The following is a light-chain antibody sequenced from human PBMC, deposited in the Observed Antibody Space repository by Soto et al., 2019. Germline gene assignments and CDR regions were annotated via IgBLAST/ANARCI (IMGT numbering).Light chain of an antibody. CDR3: QKYNSAPQFT. V-gene: IGKV1-27*01. Sequence: DIQMTQSPSSLSASVGDRVTITCRASRGISNNVAWYQQKPGKVPKLLIYAASTLQSGVPSRFSGSGSGTDFTLTISSRQPEDVATYYCQKYNSAPQFTFGPGTKVDIK. CDR1: RGISNN. CDR2: AAS. J-gene: IGKJ3*01.